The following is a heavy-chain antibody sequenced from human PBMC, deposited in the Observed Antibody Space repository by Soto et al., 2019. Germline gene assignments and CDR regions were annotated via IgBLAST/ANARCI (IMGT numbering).Heavy chain of an antibody. CDR1: GFTFSAQY. D-gene: IGHD3-10*01. Sequence: QVELVESGGGLVKPGGSLRLSCAASGFTFSAQYMTWIRQAPGKGLEWVSYISGSGSTIHYADSVRGRFTVSRDNTKNSVYLQMNSLRAEDTAVYYCARDPYYYASDYWGQGILVTVSS. V-gene: IGHV3-11*01. J-gene: IGHJ4*02. CDR2: ISGSGSTI. CDR3: ARDPYYYASDY.